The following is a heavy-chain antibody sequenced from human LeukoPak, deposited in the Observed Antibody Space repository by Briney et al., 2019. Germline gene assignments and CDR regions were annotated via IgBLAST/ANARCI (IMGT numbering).Heavy chain of an antibody. Sequence: SETLSLTCTVSGGSISRGGHYWSWIRQQPGKGPESFGYIHYSGNTFYNPSLKSRVTISVDTSKNQFSLKLSSVTAADTAVYYCARGAYCSSTSCYAKGSSSRYYYGMDVWGQGTTVTVSS. V-gene: IGHV4-31*03. CDR3: ARGAYCSSTSCYAKGSSSRYYYGMDV. CDR1: GGSISRGGHY. CDR2: IHYSGNT. J-gene: IGHJ6*02. D-gene: IGHD2-2*01.